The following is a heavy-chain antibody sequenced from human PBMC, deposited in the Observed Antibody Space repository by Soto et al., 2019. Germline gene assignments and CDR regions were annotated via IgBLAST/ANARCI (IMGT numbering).Heavy chain of an antibody. V-gene: IGHV3-49*04. CDR3: TRDAPGYQDGYNFRALFIHPTSDY. D-gene: IGHD5-12*01. CDR1: GFTFGDYA. Sequence: GGSLRLSCTASGFTFGDYAMSWVRQAPGKGLEWVGFIRSKAYGGTTEYAASVKGRFTISRDDSKSIAYLQMNSLKTEDTAVYYCTRDAPGYQDGYNFRALFIHPTSDYWGQGTLVTVSS. CDR2: IRSKAYGGTT. J-gene: IGHJ4*02.